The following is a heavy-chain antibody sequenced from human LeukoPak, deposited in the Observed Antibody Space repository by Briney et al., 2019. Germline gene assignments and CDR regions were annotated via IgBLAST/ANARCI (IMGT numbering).Heavy chain of an antibody. J-gene: IGHJ3*02. CDR3: AGGSGESTATYDAFDI. CDR2: INPNNGAT. V-gene: IGHV1-2*02. Sequence: ASVKVSCKPSGYTFTDYYIHWVRQAPGQGLEWVGWINPNNGATLYAQKFRGRVTMTKYRSIATAYLELDSLRSDDTAVYYCAGGSGESTATYDAFDIWGQGTLVTVSS. D-gene: IGHD4-11*01. CDR1: GYTFTDYY.